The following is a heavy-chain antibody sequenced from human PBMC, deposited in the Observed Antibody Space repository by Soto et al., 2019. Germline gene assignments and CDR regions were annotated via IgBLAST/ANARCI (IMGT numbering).Heavy chain of an antibody. CDR3: ARDIRGEITGTTFYFDY. Sequence: GGSLRLSCAASGFTFSSYAMSWVRQAPGKGLEWVSSISSSSSYIYYVDSVKGRFTISRDNAKNSLYLQMNSLRAEDTAVYYCARDIRGEITGTTFYFDYWGQGTLVTVSS. J-gene: IGHJ4*02. V-gene: IGHV3-21*01. CDR1: GFTFSSYA. D-gene: IGHD1-7*01. CDR2: ISSSSSYI.